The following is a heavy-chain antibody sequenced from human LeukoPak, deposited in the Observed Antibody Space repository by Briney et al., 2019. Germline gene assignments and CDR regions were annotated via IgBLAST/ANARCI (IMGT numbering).Heavy chain of an antibody. D-gene: IGHD2/OR15-2a*01. Sequence: SETLSLTCAVYGGSFSGYYWSWIRQPPGKALEWIGYIYYSGSTNYNPSLKSRVTISIDTSKKQFSLELRSVTAADTAVYYCARVGFSVGYFDYWGQGTLVTVSS. J-gene: IGHJ4*02. CDR2: IYYSGST. V-gene: IGHV4-59*01. CDR1: GGSFSGYY. CDR3: ARVGFSVGYFDY.